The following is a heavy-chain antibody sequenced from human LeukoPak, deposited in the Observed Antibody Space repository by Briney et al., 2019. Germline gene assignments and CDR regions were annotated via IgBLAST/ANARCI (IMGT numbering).Heavy chain of an antibody. V-gene: IGHV4-39*05. CDR3: SRREIVAGLLDY. D-gene: IGHD5-12*01. CDR1: GFSFSSSSTY. CDR2: IYYSGST. Sequence: SETPSLTCTVSGFSFSSSSTYWVWIRQSPGKGLEWIGSIYYSGSTYYSPSLKSRATISVPTSKNQFSLKLTSKRTAHASVYDWSRREIVAGLLDYWGQGTLVTVSS. J-gene: IGHJ4*02.